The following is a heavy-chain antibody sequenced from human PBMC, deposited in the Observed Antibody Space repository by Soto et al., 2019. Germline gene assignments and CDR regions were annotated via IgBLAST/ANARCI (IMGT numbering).Heavy chain of an antibody. J-gene: IGHJ4*02. CDR1: GFTFSSYW. V-gene: IGHV3-7*01. CDR2: IKQDGSEK. D-gene: IGHD3-10*01. Sequence: GGSLRLSCAASGFTFSSYWMSWVRQAPGKGLEWVANIKQDGSEKYYVDSVKGRFTISRDNAKNSLYLQMNSLRAEDTAVYYCARVVVRGVIMFDYWGQGTLVTVSS. CDR3: ARVVVRGVIMFDY.